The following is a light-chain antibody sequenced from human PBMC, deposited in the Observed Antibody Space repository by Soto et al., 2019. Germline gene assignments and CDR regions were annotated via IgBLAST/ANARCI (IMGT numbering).Light chain of an antibody. J-gene: IGKJ2*01. CDR3: QQYYSTPPLYT. Sequence: DIVMTQSPDSLAVSLGERATINCKSSQSVLYSSNNKNYLAWYQQKPGQPPKLLIYWASTRESGVPDRFSGXGXGTXXTXXXXXXQXXXXAVYYCQQYYSTPPLYTFGQGTKLEIK. V-gene: IGKV4-1*01. CDR2: WAS. CDR1: QSVLYSSNNKNY.